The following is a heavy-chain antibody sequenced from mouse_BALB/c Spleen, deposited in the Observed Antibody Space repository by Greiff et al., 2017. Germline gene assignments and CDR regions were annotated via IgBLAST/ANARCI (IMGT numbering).Heavy chain of an antibody. CDR3: ARGPFITTVVADFDY. Sequence: VKLQESGPGLVAPSQSLSITCTVSGFSLTSYGVHWVRQPPGKGLEWLGVIWAGGSTNYNSALMSRLSISKDNSKSQVFLKMNSLQTDDTAMYYCARGPFITTVVADFDYWGQGTTLTVSS. CDR2: IWAGGST. CDR1: GFSLTSYG. D-gene: IGHD1-1*01. V-gene: IGHV2-9*02. J-gene: IGHJ2*01.